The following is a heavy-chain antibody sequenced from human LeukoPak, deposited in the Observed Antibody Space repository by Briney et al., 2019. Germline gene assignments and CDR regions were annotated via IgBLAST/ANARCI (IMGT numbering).Heavy chain of an antibody. CDR1: GFTFSSYG. CDR2: IWYDGSNK. J-gene: IGHJ4*02. CDR3: ARDGSQAAAGMDC. D-gene: IGHD6-13*01. V-gene: IGHV3-33*01. Sequence: PGRSLRLSCAASGFTFSSYGMHWVRQAPGKGLEWVAVIWYDGSNKYYADSVKGRFTISRDNSKNTLYLQMNSLRAEDTAVYYCARDGSQAAAGMDCWGQGTLVTVSS.